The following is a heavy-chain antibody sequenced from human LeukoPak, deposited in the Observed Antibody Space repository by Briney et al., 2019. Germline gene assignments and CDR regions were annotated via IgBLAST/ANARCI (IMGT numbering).Heavy chain of an antibody. CDR2: ISSRSGYI. CDR3: ARVLLVHDYYYGMDV. D-gene: IGHD3-16*01. CDR1: GFTFSSYN. J-gene: IGHJ6*02. V-gene: IGHV3-21*01. Sequence: GGSLRLPCAASGFTFSSYNMNWVRQAPGKGLEWVSSISSRSGYIYYADSLKGRFTISRDNAKNSLYLQMNSLRAEDTAVYYCARVLLVHDYYYGMDVWGQGTTVTVSS.